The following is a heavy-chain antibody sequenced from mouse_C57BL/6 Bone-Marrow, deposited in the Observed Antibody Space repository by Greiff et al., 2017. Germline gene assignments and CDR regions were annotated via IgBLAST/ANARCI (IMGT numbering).Heavy chain of an antibody. D-gene: IGHD2-4*01. CDR3: ARGFYYDYDGGDY. CDR2: IYPRSGNT. J-gene: IGHJ2*01. CDR1: GYTFTSYG. Sequence: QVHVKQSGAELARPGASVKLSCKASGYTFTSYGISWVKQRTGQGLEWIGEIYPRSGNTYYNEKFKGKATLTADKSSSTAYMELRSLTSEDSAVYFCARGFYYDYDGGDYWGQGTTLTVSS. V-gene: IGHV1-81*01.